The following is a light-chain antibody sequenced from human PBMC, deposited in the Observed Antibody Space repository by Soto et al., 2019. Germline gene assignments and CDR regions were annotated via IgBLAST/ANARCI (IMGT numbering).Light chain of an antibody. V-gene: IGKV3-20*01. CDR3: HQYSSSPRT. CDR1: QSVSNNY. Sequence: EVVLTQSPGTLSLSPGERANLTCRASQSVSNNYLAWYQQKPGQAPRLLIYGASTRATGVPDRFSGSGSGTEFTLTISRLEPEDFVVFYCHQYSSSPRTFGQGTSVEVK. J-gene: IGKJ1*01. CDR2: GAS.